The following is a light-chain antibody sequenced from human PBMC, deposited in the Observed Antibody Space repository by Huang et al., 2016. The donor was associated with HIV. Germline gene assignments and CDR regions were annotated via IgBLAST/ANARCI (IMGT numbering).Light chain of an antibody. CDR1: QGVRTN. CDR3: QQYNKWPDFT. J-gene: IGKJ3*01. Sequence: EIVMTQSPATLSVSAGERATLSCRASQGVRTNLAWYQQKPGQAPRLVIYGAFTRAPGTPDRFSGSGSGTEFTLTISSLQTEDVAVYYCQQYNKWPDFTFGPGTKVDV. V-gene: IGKV3-15*01. CDR2: GAF.